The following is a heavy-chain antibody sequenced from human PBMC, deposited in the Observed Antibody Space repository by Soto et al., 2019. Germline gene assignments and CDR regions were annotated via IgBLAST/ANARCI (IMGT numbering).Heavy chain of an antibody. CDR3: ARDPSRIAAAGTGYYYMDV. V-gene: IGHV3-66*01. Sequence: GWSLRLSFAASGFTVSSNYMSWVRQAPGKGLEWVSVIYSGGSTYYADSVKGRFTISRDNSKNTLYLQMNSLRAEDTAVYYCARDPSRIAAAGTGYYYMDVWGKGTTVTVSS. CDR1: GFTVSSNY. D-gene: IGHD6-13*01. CDR2: IYSGGST. J-gene: IGHJ6*03.